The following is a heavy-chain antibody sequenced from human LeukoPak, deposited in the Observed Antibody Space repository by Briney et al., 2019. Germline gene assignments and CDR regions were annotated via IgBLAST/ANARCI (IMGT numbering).Heavy chain of an antibody. CDR3: AREGYYYDSSGPIDY. CDR2: MSNSGNT. V-gene: IGHV4-31*03. D-gene: IGHD3-22*01. Sequence: PSETLSLTCTVSGGSISSAPYYWSWIRQRPGKGMEWLGYMSNSGNTYYAPSLKSRFNISADTSRNSFSLQLRSVTAEDTALYFCAREGYYYDSSGPIDYWGQGTRVAVAS. CDR1: GGSISSAPYY. J-gene: IGHJ4*02.